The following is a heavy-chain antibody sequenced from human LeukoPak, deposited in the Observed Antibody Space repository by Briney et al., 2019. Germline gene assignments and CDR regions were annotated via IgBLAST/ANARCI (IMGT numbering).Heavy chain of an antibody. Sequence: PGGSLRLSCAASGFTFSSYSMNWVRQAPGEGLEWVSSISSSSSYIYYAEPVKGRFTISRDNAKNSLYLQMNSLRAEDTAVYYCARTPRSLGWLMDVWGKGTTVTVSS. CDR2: ISSSSSYI. CDR1: GFTFSSYS. J-gene: IGHJ6*04. CDR3: ARTPRSLGWLMDV. D-gene: IGHD3-3*01. V-gene: IGHV3-21*01.